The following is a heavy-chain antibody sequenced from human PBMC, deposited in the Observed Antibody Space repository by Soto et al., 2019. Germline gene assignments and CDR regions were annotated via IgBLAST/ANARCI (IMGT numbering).Heavy chain of an antibody. CDR1: GYTFTSYD. CDR3: ARADCSGGSCYLSRGAFDI. V-gene: IGHV1-8*01. J-gene: IGHJ3*02. Sequence: ASVKVSCKASGYTFTSYDINWVRQATGQGLEWMGWMNPNSGNTGYAQKFQGRVTMTRNTSISTAYMELSSLRSEDTAVYYCARADCSGGSCYLSRGAFDIWGQGTMDTVSS. D-gene: IGHD2-15*01. CDR2: MNPNSGNT.